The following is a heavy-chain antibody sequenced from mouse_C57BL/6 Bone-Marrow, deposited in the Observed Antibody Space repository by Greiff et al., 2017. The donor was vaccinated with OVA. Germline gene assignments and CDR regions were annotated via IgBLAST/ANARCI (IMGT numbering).Heavy chain of an antibody. CDR3: HIREDFDY. Sequence: VQLKQSGPVLVKPGASVKMSCKASGYTFTDYYMNWVKQSHGKSLEWIGVINPYNGGTSYNQKFKGKATLTVDKSSSTAYMELNSLTSEDSAVYYCHIREDFDYWGQGTTLTVSS. V-gene: IGHV1-19*01. J-gene: IGHJ2*01. CDR2: INPYNGGT. CDR1: GYTFTDYY. D-gene: IGHD2-12*01.